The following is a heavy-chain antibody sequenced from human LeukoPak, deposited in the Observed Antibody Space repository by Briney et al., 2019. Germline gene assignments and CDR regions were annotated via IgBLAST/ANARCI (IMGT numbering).Heavy chain of an antibody. CDR3: ARQASVNCSGGSCYATTFDY. V-gene: IGHV4-39*01. CDR2: IYYSGST. J-gene: IGHJ4*02. Sequence: SETLSLTCTVSGGSISSSSYYWGWIRQPPGKGLEWIGSIYYSGSTYYNPSLKSRVTISADTSKNQFSLKLSSVTAADTAVYYCARQASVNCSGGSCYATTFDYWGQGTLVTVSS. CDR1: GGSISSSSYY. D-gene: IGHD2-15*01.